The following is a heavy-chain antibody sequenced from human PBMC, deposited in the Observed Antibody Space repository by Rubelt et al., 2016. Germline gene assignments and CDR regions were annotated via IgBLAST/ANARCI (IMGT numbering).Heavy chain of an antibody. CDR2: INPNSGGT. D-gene: IGHD3-16*01. CDR1: GYTFTGYY. CDR3: AREGDYYYGMDV. J-gene: IGHJ6*02. Sequence: QVQLVQSGAEVKKPGASVKVSCKASGYTFTGYYMHWVRQATGQGLEWMGRINPNSGGTNYAQEFQGRVTMTRDTSISTAYMELSRLRSDDTAVYYCAREGDYYYGMDVWGQGTTVTVSS. V-gene: IGHV1-2*06.